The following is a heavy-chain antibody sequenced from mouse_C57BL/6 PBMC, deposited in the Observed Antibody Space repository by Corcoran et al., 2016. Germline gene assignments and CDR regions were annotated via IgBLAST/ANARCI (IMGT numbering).Heavy chain of an antibody. CDR1: GYTFTDYY. V-gene: IGHV1-19*01. J-gene: IGHJ1*03. CDR2: INPYNGGT. D-gene: IGHD1-1*01. CDR3: ARSDYGSSNWYCEV. Sequence: EVQLQQSGPVLVKPGASVKMSCKASGYTFTDYYMNWVKQSHGKSLEWIGVINPYNGGTSYNQKFKGKATLTVDKSSSTAYRELNSLTSEDAAVYYCARSDYGSSNWYCEVWGTGTTVTCSS.